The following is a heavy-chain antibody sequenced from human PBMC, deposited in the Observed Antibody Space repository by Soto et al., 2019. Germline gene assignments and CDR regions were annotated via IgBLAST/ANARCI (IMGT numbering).Heavy chain of an antibody. D-gene: IGHD2-2*03. CDR1: GFTFSSYA. V-gene: IGHV3-30-3*01. Sequence: GGSLRLSCAASGFTFSSYAMHWVRQAPGKGLEWVAVISYDGSNKYYADSVKGRFTISRDNSKNTLYLQMNSLRAEDTAVYYCARDGYCSSTSCYADDYWGQGTLVTVSS. CDR3: ARDGYCSSTSCYADDY. J-gene: IGHJ4*02. CDR2: ISYDGSNK.